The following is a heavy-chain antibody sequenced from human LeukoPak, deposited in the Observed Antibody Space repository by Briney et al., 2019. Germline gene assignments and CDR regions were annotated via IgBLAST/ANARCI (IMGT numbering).Heavy chain of an antibody. J-gene: IGHJ4*02. D-gene: IGHD5-12*01. CDR3: ARDSGYDLYYFDY. CDR1: GFTFSNYI. V-gene: IGHV3-21*01. CDR2: ISSTSNYI. Sequence: GGSLRLSCAASGFTFSNYIINWVRQAPGKGLEWVSSISSTSNYIYYANSVKGRFTISRDNAKNSLYLQMNSLRAEDTAVHYCARDSGYDLYYFDYWGQGTLVTVSS.